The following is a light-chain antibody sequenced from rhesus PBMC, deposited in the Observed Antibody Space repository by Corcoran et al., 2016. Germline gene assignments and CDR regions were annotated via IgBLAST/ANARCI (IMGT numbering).Light chain of an antibody. J-gene: IGKJ2*01. CDR2: AAS. CDR3: QRYDDLPYS. V-gene: IGKV1-19*01. Sequence: DIQMTQSPSSLSASVGDKVTITCYARQGISSWLAWYQQKPGKAPKPLIFAASSLQSGVPSRFSGSGSGTDYTLTISSLQSEDFATYYCQRYDDLPYSFGQGTKVEIK. CDR1: QGISSW.